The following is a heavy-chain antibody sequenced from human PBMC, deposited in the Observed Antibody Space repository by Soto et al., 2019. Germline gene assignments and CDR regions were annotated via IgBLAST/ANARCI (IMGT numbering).Heavy chain of an antibody. D-gene: IGHD5-12*01. J-gene: IGHJ4*02. CDR2: IYYSGST. CDR1: GGSVSSGSYY. Sequence: LSLTCTVSGGSVSSGSYYWSWIRQPPGKGLEWIGYIYYSGSTNYNPSLKSRVTISVDTSKNQFSLKLSSVTAADTAVYYCASEDSGYDSVDYWGQGTLVTVSS. CDR3: ASEDSGYDSVDY. V-gene: IGHV4-61*01.